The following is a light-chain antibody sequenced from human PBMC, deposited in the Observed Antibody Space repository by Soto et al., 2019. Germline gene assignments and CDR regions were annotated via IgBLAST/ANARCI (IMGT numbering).Light chain of an antibody. Sequence: DIQMTQSPSSLSASVGDRVTITCRASQTISSYLNWYQQKPGKAPKLLIYAASSLQSGVPSRFSGSGSGTDFTLTISSLQPEDFETYYCQQSYTIPYTFGQGTKLQ. CDR3: QQSYTIPYT. CDR1: QTISSY. V-gene: IGKV1-39*01. CDR2: AAS. J-gene: IGKJ2*01.